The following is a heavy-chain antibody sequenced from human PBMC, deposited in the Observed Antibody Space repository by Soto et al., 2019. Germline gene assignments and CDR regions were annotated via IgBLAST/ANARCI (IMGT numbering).Heavy chain of an antibody. V-gene: IGHV1-2*04. CDR2: INPNSGGT. J-gene: IGHJ6*02. D-gene: IGHD3-9*01. CDR1: GYTFTGYY. Sequence: GASVKVSCKASGYTFTGYYMHWVRLAPGQGLEWMGWINPNSGGTNYAQKFQGWVTMTRDTSISTAYMELSRLRSDDTAVYYCARSAPAYYDILTGYYKGVRDYYYGMDVWGQGTTVTVSS. CDR3: ARSAPAYYDILTGYYKGVRDYYYGMDV.